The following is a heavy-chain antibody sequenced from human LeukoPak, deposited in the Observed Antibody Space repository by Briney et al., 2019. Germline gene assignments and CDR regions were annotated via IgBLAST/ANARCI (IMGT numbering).Heavy chain of an antibody. J-gene: IGHJ4*02. CDR2: ISGSGGTT. V-gene: IGHV3-23*01. D-gene: IGHD3-10*01. CDR3: AKGAGGSYGLYYFDY. Sequence: GGTLRLSCAASGFTFTTYGMSWVRQAPGKGLEWVSGISGSGGTTYYADSVKGRFTISRDNSKNTVYLQMNTLRAEDTAVYYCAKGAGGSYGLYYFDYWGQGALVTVSS. CDR1: GFTFTTYG.